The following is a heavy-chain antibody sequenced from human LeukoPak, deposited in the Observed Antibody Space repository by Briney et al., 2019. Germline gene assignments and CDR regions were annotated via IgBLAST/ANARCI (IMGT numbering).Heavy chain of an antibody. D-gene: IGHD1-1*01. CDR2: ISGSGGST. CDR1: GFTFSSYA. CDR3: AKGKNATYLFDH. Sequence: GGSLRLSCAASGFTFSSYAMSCVRQAPGKGLEWVSAISGSGGSTYYADSVKGRFTISRDNSKNTLYLQMNSLRAEDTAVYYCAKGKNATYLFDHWGQGTLVTVSS. J-gene: IGHJ4*02. V-gene: IGHV3-23*01.